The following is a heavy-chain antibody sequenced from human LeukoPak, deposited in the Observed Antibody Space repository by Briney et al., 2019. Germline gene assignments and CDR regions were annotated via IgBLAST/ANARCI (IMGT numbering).Heavy chain of an antibody. V-gene: IGHV3-30*18. CDR1: GFTFSIYG. CDR3: AKDGGFDY. J-gene: IGHJ4*02. CDR2: ISYDGSNK. D-gene: IGHD3-3*01. Sequence: GRSLRLSCAASGFTFSIYGMHWVRQAPGKGLEWVAVISYDGSNKYYADSVKGRFTISRDNSKNTLYLQMNSLRAEDTAVYYCAKDGGFDYWGQGTLVTVSS.